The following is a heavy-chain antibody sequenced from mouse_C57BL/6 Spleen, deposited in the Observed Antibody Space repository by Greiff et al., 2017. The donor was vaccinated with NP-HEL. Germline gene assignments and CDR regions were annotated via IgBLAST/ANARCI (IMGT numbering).Heavy chain of an antibody. CDR3: ATIPVELLRGEGFDY. CDR1: GYTFTSYW. D-gene: IGHD1-1*01. CDR2: IDPSDSYT. Sequence: VQLQQPGAELVRPGPSVKLSCKASGYTFTSYWMHWVKQRPGQGLEWIGVIDPSDSYTNYNQQFKGKATLTVAASFSTAYMQLSSLTSEDSAVYYCATIPVELLRGEGFDYWGQGTTLTVSS. J-gene: IGHJ2*01. V-gene: IGHV1-59*01.